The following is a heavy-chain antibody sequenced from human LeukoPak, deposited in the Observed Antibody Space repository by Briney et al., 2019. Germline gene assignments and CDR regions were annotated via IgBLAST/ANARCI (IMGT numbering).Heavy chain of an antibody. CDR1: GYTFTGYY. Sequence: GASVKVSCKASGYTFTGYYMHWVRQAPGQGLEWMGWINPNSGGTNYAQKFQGRVTMTRDTSISTAYMELSRLRSEDTAVYYCARFTEEVRGASNWFDPWGQGTLVTVSS. J-gene: IGHJ5*02. V-gene: IGHV1-2*02. CDR3: ARFTEEVRGASNWFDP. CDR2: INPNSGGT. D-gene: IGHD3-10*01.